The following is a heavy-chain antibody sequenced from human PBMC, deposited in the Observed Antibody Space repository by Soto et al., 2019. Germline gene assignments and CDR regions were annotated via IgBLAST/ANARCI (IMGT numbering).Heavy chain of an antibody. V-gene: IGHV3-30-3*01. CDR1: GFTFSSYA. Sequence: QVQLVESGGGVVQPGRSLRLSCAASGFTFSSYAMHWVRQAPGKGLEWVAVISYDGSNKYYADFVKGRFTISRDNSKNPLYRQMSSLRAEDKAVYYCAKANNGYYFDYWGQGTLVTVSS. CDR2: ISYDGSNK. CDR3: AKANNGYYFDY. J-gene: IGHJ4*02. D-gene: IGHD2-8*01.